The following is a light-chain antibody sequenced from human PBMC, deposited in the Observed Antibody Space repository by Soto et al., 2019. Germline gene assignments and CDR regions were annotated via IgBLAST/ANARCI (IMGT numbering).Light chain of an antibody. CDR2: LAS. V-gene: IGKV4-1*01. CDR1: QSVLYSSSNKNY. CDR3: QQYCSSPWT. Sequence: DIVMTQSPDSLAVSLGERATINCRSSQSVLYSSSNKNYLAWYQQKPGQPPKLLIYLASTRESGVPDRFSGSGSGTDFTLAISSLRAEDVAVYYCQQYCSSPWTFGHGTKVVIK. J-gene: IGKJ1*01.